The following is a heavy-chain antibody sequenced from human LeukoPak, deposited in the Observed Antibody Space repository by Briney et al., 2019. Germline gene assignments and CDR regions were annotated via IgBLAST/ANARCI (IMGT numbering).Heavy chain of an antibody. J-gene: IGHJ6*02. Sequence: GESLKISCKASGYSFSSYRIGWVRQMPGKGLEWMGIIYPADSDTRYSPSFHGQVTISADKSISTAYLQWSGLKASDTAMYYCARKGLGSQVPRGMDVWGQGTTVTVSS. CDR3: ARKGLGSQVPRGMDV. CDR1: GYSFSSYR. CDR2: IYPADSDT. D-gene: IGHD3-10*01. V-gene: IGHV5-51*01.